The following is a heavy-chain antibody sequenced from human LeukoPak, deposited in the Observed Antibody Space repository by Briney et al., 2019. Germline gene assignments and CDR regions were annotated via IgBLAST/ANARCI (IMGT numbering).Heavy chain of an antibody. CDR3: ARYDGSAIYIANYFDY. D-gene: IGHD3-22*01. Sequence: SQTLSLTCTVSGGSISSGGYYWSWIRQHPGEGLEWIGYIPYSGSTSYNPSLQSRLTISVDTSKNQFSLRLSSVTAADTAVYYCARYDGSAIYIANYFDYWGQGALVTVSS. J-gene: IGHJ4*02. CDR2: IPYSGST. CDR1: GGSISSGGYY. V-gene: IGHV4-31*03.